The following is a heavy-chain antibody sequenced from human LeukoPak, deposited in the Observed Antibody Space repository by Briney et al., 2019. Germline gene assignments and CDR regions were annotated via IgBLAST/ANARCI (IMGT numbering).Heavy chain of an antibody. CDR2: INPNSGGT. J-gene: IGHJ6*02. D-gene: IGHD2-2*01. CDR3: ARDWIVVVPAAYYYYGMDV. CDR1: GYTFTGYY. V-gene: IGHV1-2*02. Sequence: ASVKVSCKASGYTFTGYYMHWVRQAPGQGLEWMGWINPNSGGTNYAQKFQGRVTMTRDTSTSTVYMELSSLRSEDTAVYYCARDWIVVVPAAYYYYGMDVWGQGTTVTVSS.